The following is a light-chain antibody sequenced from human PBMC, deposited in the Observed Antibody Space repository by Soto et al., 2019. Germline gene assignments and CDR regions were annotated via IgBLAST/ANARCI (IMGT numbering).Light chain of an antibody. Sequence: QSVLTQPPSASGTPGQRVTISCSGGYYNIGKNLVYWYQQRPGTAPELLIFKTTQRPSGVPDRFSASNSGTSASLAISGLRSQDEADYYGAAWDDSLSAWVFGGGTKLTVL. V-gene: IGLV1-47*01. CDR1: YYNIGKNL. J-gene: IGLJ3*02. CDR2: KTT. CDR3: AAWDDSLSAWV.